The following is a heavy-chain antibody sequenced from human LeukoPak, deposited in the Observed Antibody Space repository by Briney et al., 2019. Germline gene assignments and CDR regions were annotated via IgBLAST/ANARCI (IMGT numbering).Heavy chain of an antibody. Sequence: GGSLRLSCAASGFTFSNHYMNWVRQAPGKGPEWVAYIKPDGSDKNYVDSVKGRFTISRDNAKNSLFLQMNSLRAEDTGFYYCTRIQDGGLYDFWGLGTLVTVSS. CDR3: TRIQDGGLYDF. J-gene: IGHJ4*02. CDR2: IKPDGSDK. V-gene: IGHV3-7*01. CDR1: GFTFSNHY.